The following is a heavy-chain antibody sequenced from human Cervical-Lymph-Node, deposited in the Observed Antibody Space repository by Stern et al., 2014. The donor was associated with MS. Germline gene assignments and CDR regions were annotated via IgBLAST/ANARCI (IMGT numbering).Heavy chain of an antibody. V-gene: IGHV1-2*06. CDR2: INTNSGGA. CDR3: ARRVTRNNFDS. D-gene: IGHD4-17*01. J-gene: IGHJ4*02. CDR1: GYNFTNYS. Sequence: QVQLVQSGAEVKKPGASMKVSCKASGYNFTNYSIHWVRQAPGQGLELMGRINTNSGGANYAQTFQGRVTLTRDTSVSTAYMEVSRLMFDDTAVYYCARRVTRNNFDSWGQGTLIIVSS.